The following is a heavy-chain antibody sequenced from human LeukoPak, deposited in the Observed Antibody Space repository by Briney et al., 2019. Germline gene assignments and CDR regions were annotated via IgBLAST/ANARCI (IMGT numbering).Heavy chain of an antibody. Sequence: GGSLRLSCAASGFTFSSYWMHWVRQAPGKGLEWVSAISGSGGSTYYADSVKGRFTISRDNSKNTLYLQMNSLRAEDTAVYYCAKWVTATHYFDYWGQGTLVTVSS. CDR1: GFTFSSYW. CDR2: ISGSGGST. V-gene: IGHV3-23*01. CDR3: AKWVTATHYFDY. J-gene: IGHJ4*02. D-gene: IGHD2-21*02.